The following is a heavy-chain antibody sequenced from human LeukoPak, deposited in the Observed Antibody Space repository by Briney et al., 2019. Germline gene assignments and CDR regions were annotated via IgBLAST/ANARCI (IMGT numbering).Heavy chain of an antibody. D-gene: IGHD3-10*01. V-gene: IGHV3-30*02. CDR2: IRYDGSNK. CDR3: AKDSGEYGSGSYYLFDY. Sequence: GGSLRLSCAASGFTFSSYGMHWVRQAPGKGLEWVAFIRYDGSNKYYADSVKGRFTISRDNSKNTLYLQMNSLRTEDTAVYYCAKDSGEYGSGSYYLFDYWGQGTLVTVSS. J-gene: IGHJ4*02. CDR1: GFTFSSYG.